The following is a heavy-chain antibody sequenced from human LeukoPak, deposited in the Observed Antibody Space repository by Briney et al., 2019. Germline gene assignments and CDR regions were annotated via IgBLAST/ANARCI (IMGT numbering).Heavy chain of an antibody. D-gene: IGHD6-13*01. CDR2: VYDSGDT. V-gene: IGHV4-59*01. Sequence: SETLSLTCTVSGGSISSFYWSWIRQPPGKGLEWIGYVYDSGDTYYNPSLKSRVTISGDTSKNQFSLKLTSVTAADTAVYYCSRGGSSSWYYFDYWGQGTLVTVSS. CDR3: SRGGSSSWYYFDY. CDR1: GGSISSFY. J-gene: IGHJ4*02.